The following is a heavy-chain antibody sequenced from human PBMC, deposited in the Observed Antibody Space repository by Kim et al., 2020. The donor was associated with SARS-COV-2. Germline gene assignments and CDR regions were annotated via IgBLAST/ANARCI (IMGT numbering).Heavy chain of an antibody. V-gene: IGHV1-24*01. D-gene: IGHD3-10*01. CDR3: ATEEGRRGVRGNNYYYGMDV. CDR2: FDPEDGET. Sequence: ASVKVSCKVSGYTLTELSMHWVRQAPGKGLEWMGGFDPEDGETIYAQKFQGRVTMTEDTSTDTAYMELSSLRSEDTAVYYCATEEGRRGVRGNNYYYGMDVWGQGTTVTVSS. CDR1: GYTLTELS. J-gene: IGHJ6*02.